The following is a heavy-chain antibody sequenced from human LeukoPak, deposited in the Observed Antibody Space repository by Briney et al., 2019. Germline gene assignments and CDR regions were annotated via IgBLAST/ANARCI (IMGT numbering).Heavy chain of an antibody. D-gene: IGHD1-1*01. Sequence: GASVKVSCKASGGTFSSYAISWVRQAPGQGLEWMGGIIPIFGTANYAQKFQGRVTITADESTSTAYMELSSLRSEDTAVYYCARAPYSWNDVGLDYWGQGTLVTVSS. V-gene: IGHV1-69*13. CDR2: IIPIFGTA. CDR3: ARAPYSWNDVGLDY. CDR1: GGTFSSYA. J-gene: IGHJ4*02.